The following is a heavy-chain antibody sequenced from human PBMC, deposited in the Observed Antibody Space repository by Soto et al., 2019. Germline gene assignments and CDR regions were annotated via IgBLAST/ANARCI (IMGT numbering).Heavy chain of an antibody. CDR3: ARVREYSSSSDWFAP. D-gene: IGHD6-6*01. Sequence: QVQLVQSGAEVKKPGSSVKVSCKASGGTFSSYAISWVRQAPGQGLEWMGGIIPIFGTANYAQKFQGRVTITADESTSTAYMERRSLRSEDTAVYYCARVREYSSSSDWFAPWGQGTLVTVSS. J-gene: IGHJ5*02. CDR1: GGTFSSYA. CDR2: IIPIFGTA. V-gene: IGHV1-69*01.